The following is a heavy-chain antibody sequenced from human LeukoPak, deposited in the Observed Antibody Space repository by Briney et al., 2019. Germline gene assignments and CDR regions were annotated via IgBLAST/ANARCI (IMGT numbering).Heavy chain of an antibody. D-gene: IGHD6-6*01. Sequence: SETLSLTCTVSGGSISSYYWSWIRQPAGKGLEGIGRIYTSGSTNYNPSLKSRVTMSVDTSKNQFSLKLSSVTAADTAVYYCARGPRNGSSSRYYYYYMDVWGKGTTVTVSS. CDR3: ARGPRNGSSSRYYYYYMDV. CDR2: IYTSGST. J-gene: IGHJ6*03. CDR1: GGSISSYY. V-gene: IGHV4-4*07.